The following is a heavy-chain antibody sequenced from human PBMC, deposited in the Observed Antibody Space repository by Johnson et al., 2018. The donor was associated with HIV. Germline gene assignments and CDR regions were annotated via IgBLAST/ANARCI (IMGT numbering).Heavy chain of an antibody. CDR2: ISNDGSNK. V-gene: IGHV3-30*18. Sequence: QVQLVESGGGVVQPGRSLRLSCAASGFTFSSYGMHWVRQAPGKGLEWVAVISNDGSNKYYADSMEGRFTISRDNSKNTLYLQTNSLRPEDTAVYYCTKGREWELNGGAFDIWGQGTMVTVSS. J-gene: IGHJ3*02. CDR1: GFTFSSYG. D-gene: IGHD1-26*01. CDR3: TKGREWELNGGAFDI.